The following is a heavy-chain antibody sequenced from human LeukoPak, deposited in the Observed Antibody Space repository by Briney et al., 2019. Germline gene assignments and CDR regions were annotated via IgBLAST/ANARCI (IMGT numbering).Heavy chain of an antibody. Sequence: ASVKVSCKASGYTFTSYGISWVRQAPGQGLEWMGWISAYNGSTNYAQKLQGRVTMTTDTSTSTAYMELRSLRSDDTAVYYCAREQYDILTGWSSDYWGQGTLVTVSS. J-gene: IGHJ4*02. CDR2: ISAYNGST. CDR1: GYTFTSYG. D-gene: IGHD3-9*01. CDR3: AREQYDILTGWSSDY. V-gene: IGHV1-18*04.